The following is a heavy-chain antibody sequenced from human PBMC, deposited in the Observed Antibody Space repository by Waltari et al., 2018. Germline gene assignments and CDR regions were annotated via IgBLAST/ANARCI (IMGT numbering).Heavy chain of an antibody. D-gene: IGHD1-1*01. CDR3: VGWNDPINS. CDR1: GFTISRFW. J-gene: IGHJ4*02. V-gene: IGHV3-7*01. Sequence: EAQLVQSGGGLVQPGGSLTLSCAASGFTISRFWMTWIRQAPGQGVQWVSHIGPDGSDKYYVDSVKCRFTISRDNAENSLLLQMSSLRVEDTALYYCVGWNDPINSWGQGTLVAVSS. CDR2: IGPDGSDK.